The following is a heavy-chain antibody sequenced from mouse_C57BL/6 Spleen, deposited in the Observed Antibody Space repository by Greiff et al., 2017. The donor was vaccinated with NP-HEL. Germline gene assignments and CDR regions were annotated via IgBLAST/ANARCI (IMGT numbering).Heavy chain of an antibody. V-gene: IGHV1-18*01. CDR1: GYTFTDYN. CDR3: ARGGSYYGSSPFAY. CDR2: INPNNGGT. J-gene: IGHJ3*01. Sequence: EVQVVESGPELVKPGASVKIPCKASGYTFTDYNMDWVKQSHGKSLEWIGDINPNNGGTIYNQKFKGKATLTVDKSSSTAYMELRSLTSEDTAVYYCARGGSYYGSSPFAYWGQGTLVTVSA. D-gene: IGHD1-1*01.